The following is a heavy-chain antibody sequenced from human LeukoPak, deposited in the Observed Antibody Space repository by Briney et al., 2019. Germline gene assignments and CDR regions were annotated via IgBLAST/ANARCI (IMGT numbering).Heavy chain of an antibody. D-gene: IGHD6-13*01. CDR3: ANGLEPPGLKRSWYYFDY. V-gene: IGHV3-23*01. CDR2: ISGSGGST. J-gene: IGHJ4*02. Sequence: GGSLRLPCAASGFTFSSYAMSWVRQAPGKGLEWVSAISGSGGSTYYADSVKGRFTISRDNSKNTLYLQMNSLRAEDTAVYYCANGLEPPGLKRSWYYFDYWGQGTLVTVSS. CDR1: GFTFSSYA.